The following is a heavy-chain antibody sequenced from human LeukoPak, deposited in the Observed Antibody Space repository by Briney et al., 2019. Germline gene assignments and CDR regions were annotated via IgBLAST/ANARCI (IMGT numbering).Heavy chain of an antibody. CDR3: ARASHDYGDYSHFDY. D-gene: IGHD4-17*01. Sequence: GSLRLSCEASGFSFSSYNMDWVRQPPGKGLEWIGEIYHSGSTNYNPSLKTRVTISVDKSKNQFSLKLSSVTAADTAVYYCARASHDYGDYSHFDYWGQGTLVTVSS. CDR1: GFSFSSYN. J-gene: IGHJ4*02. V-gene: IGHV4-4*02. CDR2: IYHSGST.